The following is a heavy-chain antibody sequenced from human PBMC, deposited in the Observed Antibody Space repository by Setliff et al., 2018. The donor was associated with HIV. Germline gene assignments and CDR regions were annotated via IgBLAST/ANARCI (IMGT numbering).Heavy chain of an antibody. CDR1: GYTFNNYG. V-gene: IGHV1-18*01. CDR2: INTHSGYT. D-gene: IGHD5-12*01. CDR3: ARGKTWLRFLDY. J-gene: IGHJ4*02. Sequence: GASVKVSCKASGYTFNNYGISWVRQAPGQGLEWMGWINTHSGYTNYAQNVQGRVTVTMDTSTSTAYMELRSLKSEDTAVYYCARGKTWLRFLDYWGQGTLVTVSS.